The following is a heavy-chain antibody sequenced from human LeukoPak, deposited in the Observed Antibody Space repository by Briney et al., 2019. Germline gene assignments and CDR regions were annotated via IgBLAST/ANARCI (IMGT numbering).Heavy chain of an antibody. CDR3: ARDLSYGDYDGTFAY. CDR2: INPSAGST. CDR1: GYTFTSYY. J-gene: IGHJ4*02. D-gene: IGHD4-17*01. V-gene: IGHV1-46*01. Sequence: ASVTVSCKASGYTFTSYYMHWVRQAPGQGLEWMGIINPSAGSTNYAQKFQGRVTMTRDTSTSTVYMELSSLGSEDTAVYYCARDLSYGDYDGTFAYWGQGTLVTVSS.